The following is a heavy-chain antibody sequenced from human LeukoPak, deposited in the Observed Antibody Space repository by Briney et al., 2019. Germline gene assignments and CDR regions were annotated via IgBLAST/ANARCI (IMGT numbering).Heavy chain of an antibody. CDR3: ANGRGPNTGPTLDY. CDR2: ISGSGENT. J-gene: IGHJ4*02. Sequence: GGSLRLSCAASGLTFSSSSMTWVRQAPGRGLEWVSCISGSGENTYYADSVRGRFTISRDNSKNTLYLQLNSLRAEDTAIYYCANGRGPNTGPTLDYWGQGTLVTVSS. D-gene: IGHD5-24*01. V-gene: IGHV3-23*01. CDR1: GLTFSSSS.